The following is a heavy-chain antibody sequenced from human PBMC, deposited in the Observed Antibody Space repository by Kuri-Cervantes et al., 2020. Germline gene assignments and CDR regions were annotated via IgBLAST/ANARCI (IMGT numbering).Heavy chain of an antibody. V-gene: IGHV3-30*18. D-gene: IGHD6-19*01. J-gene: IGHJ3*01. Sequence: GESLRLSCAASGFTFRSFGMHWVRQAPGKGLEWVAVIAHDGGIAFYVDPVKGRFTISRDNSNNILYLQMSSLRVEDTTVYYCAKEPVAVAGRNAFKGWGQGTMVTVSS. CDR3: AKEPVAVAGRNAFKG. CDR2: IAHDGGIA. CDR1: GFTFRSFG.